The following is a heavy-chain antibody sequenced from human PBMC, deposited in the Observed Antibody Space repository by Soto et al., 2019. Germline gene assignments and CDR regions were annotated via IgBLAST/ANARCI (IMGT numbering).Heavy chain of an antibody. D-gene: IGHD3-10*01. J-gene: IGHJ4*02. CDR2: ISGSGGST. CDR1: GFTFSSYA. CDR3: AKDLDGSGSYFTYIFDY. V-gene: IGHV3-23*01. Sequence: EVQLLESGGGLVQPGGSLRLSCAASGFTFSSYAMSWVRQAPGKGLEWVSAISGSGGSTYYADSVKGRFTISRDNSKNTLYLQMNSLRAEDTAVYYCAKDLDGSGSYFTYIFDYWGQGTLVTVSS.